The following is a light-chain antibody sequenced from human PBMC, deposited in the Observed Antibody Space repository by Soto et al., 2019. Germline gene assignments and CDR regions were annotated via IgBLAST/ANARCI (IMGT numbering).Light chain of an antibody. J-gene: IGLJ1*01. V-gene: IGLV2-14*01. CDR3: CSYTTSNTRQIV. CDR2: DVT. Sequence: QCVLTHPASGSWAPGQSITISCTGTSSDVGGYNYVSWYQQQPGKAPKFMIYDVTNRPSGVSNRFSGSKSGNTASLTISGLQAEDEADYYCCSYTTSNTRQIVFGTGTKVTVL. CDR1: SSDVGGYNY.